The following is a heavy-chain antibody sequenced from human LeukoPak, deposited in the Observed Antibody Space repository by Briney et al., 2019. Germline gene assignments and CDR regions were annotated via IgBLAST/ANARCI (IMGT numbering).Heavy chain of an antibody. Sequence: GGSLRLSCAASGFTFSSYSMNWVRQAPGKGLEWVSSISSSSSYIYYADSVKGRFTISRDNAKNSLYLQMNSLRAEDTAVYYCARDTGLAPGAFDIWGQGTMVTVSS. D-gene: IGHD3/OR15-3a*01. CDR3: ARDTGLAPGAFDI. CDR1: GFTFSSYS. J-gene: IGHJ3*02. CDR2: ISSSSSYI. V-gene: IGHV3-21*01.